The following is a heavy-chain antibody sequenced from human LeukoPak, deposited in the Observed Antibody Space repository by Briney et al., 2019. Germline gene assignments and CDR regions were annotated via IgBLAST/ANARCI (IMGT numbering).Heavy chain of an antibody. CDR3: ARSDYDYVWGIDY. D-gene: IGHD3-16*01. Sequence: GGSLRLSCAASGFTFSSYWMSWVRQAPGKGLEWVANIKQDGSEKYYVDSVKGRFTISRDNAKNSLYLQMNSLRAEDTAVYYCARSDYDYVWGIDYWGQGTLVTVSS. CDR2: IKQDGSEK. CDR1: GFTFSSYW. J-gene: IGHJ4*02. V-gene: IGHV3-7*01.